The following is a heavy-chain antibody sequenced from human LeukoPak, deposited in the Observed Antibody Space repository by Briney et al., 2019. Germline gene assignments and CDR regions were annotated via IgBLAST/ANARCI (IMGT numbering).Heavy chain of an antibody. D-gene: IGHD2-2*03. CDR3: ARDGYCSSTSCLEWEFDY. Sequence: ASVKVSCKASGYTFTSYYMHWVRQAPGQGLEWMGIINPSGGSTSYAQKFQGRVTMTRDMSTSTVYVELSSLRSEDTAVYYCARDGYCSSTSCLEWEFDYWGQETLVTVSS. CDR2: INPSGGST. J-gene: IGHJ4*02. CDR1: GYTFTSYY. V-gene: IGHV1-46*01.